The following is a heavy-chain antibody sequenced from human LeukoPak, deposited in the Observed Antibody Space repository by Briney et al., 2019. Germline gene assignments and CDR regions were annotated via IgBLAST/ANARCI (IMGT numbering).Heavy chain of an antibody. CDR1: GFTFSNYD. Sequence: GGSLRLSCAASGFTFSNYDMNWVRQAPGKGLEWVAFIRYDGSNTQYVDSVKGRFTISRDNSKNTLYLQMNRLRAEDTAVYYCAKARGYYYESSGYWVDYWGQGTLVTVSS. CDR3: AKARGYYYESSGYWVDY. V-gene: IGHV3-30*02. CDR2: IRYDGSNT. J-gene: IGHJ4*02. D-gene: IGHD3-22*01.